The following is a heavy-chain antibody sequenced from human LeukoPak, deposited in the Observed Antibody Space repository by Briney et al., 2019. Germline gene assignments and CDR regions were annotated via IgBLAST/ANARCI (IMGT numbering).Heavy chain of an antibody. CDR1: GGSFSGYY. V-gene: IGHV4-34*01. D-gene: IGHD3-10*01. CDR3: AKNRGNARDAFDI. Sequence: SETLSLTCAVYGGSFSGYYWSWIRQPPGKGLEWIGEINHSGSTNYNPSLKSRVTISVDTSKNQFSLKLSSVTAADTAVYYCAKNRGNARDAFDIWGQGTVVTVSA. CDR2: INHSGST. J-gene: IGHJ3*02.